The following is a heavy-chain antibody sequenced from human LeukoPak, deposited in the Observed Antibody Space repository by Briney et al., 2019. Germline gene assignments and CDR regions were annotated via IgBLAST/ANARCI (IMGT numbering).Heavy chain of an antibody. V-gene: IGHV3-11*06. J-gene: IGHJ4*02. CDR1: GFTFSDYY. CDR2: ISSSSNYT. CDR3: ARGRTYYDYVWGSYPRDY. D-gene: IGHD3-16*02. Sequence: GGSLRLSCAASGFTFSDYYMSWIRQAPGKGLEWVSYISSSSNYTNYADSVKGRFTISRDNAKNSLYLQMNSLRAEDTAVYYCARGRTYYDYVWGSYPRDYWGQGTLVTVSS.